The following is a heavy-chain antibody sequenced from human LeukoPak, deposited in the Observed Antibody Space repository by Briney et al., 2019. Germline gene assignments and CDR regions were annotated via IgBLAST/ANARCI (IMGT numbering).Heavy chain of an antibody. CDR2: INTNTGNP. J-gene: IGHJ4*02. D-gene: IGHD3-22*01. CDR3: ARGGYYYDSSGYYWNYFDY. V-gene: IGHV7-4-1*02. CDR1: GYTFTSYA. Sequence: ASVKVSCKASGYTFTSYAMNWVRQAPGQGLEWMGWINTNTGNPTYAQGFTGRFVFSLDTSVSTAYLQISSLKAEDTAVYYCARGGYYYDSSGYYWNYFDYWGQGTLVTVSS.